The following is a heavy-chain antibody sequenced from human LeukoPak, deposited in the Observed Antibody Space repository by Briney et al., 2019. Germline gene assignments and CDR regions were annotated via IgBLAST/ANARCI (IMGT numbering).Heavy chain of an antibody. CDR3: ARVGEDIVVVPAKRKNYYYYYMDV. CDR2: ISSSGSTI. V-gene: IGHV3-48*04. CDR1: GFTFSRNW. J-gene: IGHJ6*03. D-gene: IGHD2-2*01. Sequence: VGSLRLSCAASGFTFSRNWMHWVRQAPGKGLEWVSYISSSGSTIYYADSVKGRFTISRDNAKNSLYLQMNSLRAEDTAVYYCARVGEDIVVVPAKRKNYYYYYMDVWGKGTTVTVSS.